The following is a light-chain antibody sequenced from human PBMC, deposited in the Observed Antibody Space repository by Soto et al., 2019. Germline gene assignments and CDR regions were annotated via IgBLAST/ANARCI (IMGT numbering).Light chain of an antibody. V-gene: IGLV2-8*01. CDR3: SSYAGRNNFVV. CDR1: SSDVGGYNY. Sequence: QSALTQPPSASGSPGQSVTISCTGTSSDVGGYNYVSWYQQHPGKAPKHMIYEVSKRPSGVPDRFSGSKSGNTASLTVYGVQYEDEADYYCSSYAGRNNFVVFGGGTKLTVL. J-gene: IGLJ2*01. CDR2: EVS.